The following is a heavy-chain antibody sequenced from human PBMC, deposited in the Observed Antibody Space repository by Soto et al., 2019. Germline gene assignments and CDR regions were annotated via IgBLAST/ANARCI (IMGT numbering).Heavy chain of an antibody. J-gene: IGHJ4*02. D-gene: IGHD2-15*01. CDR2: MNPDSGHA. CDR3: ARRPHCSGGICYYGLDN. V-gene: IGHV1-8*01. CDR1: GYTFTNSD. Sequence: ASVKVSFKASGYTFTNSDINWVRQAPGQGLEWMGWMNPDSGHAAYAQKFQGRVTLTTSTSTSTVYMEMRSLGSEDTAVYYCARRPHCSGGICYYGLDNWGQGTLVTVSS.